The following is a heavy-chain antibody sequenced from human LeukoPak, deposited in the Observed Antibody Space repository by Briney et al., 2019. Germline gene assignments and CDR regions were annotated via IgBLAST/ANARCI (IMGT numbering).Heavy chain of an antibody. CDR2: ISANNGDT. CDR3: ASDPGGGYLWGAGYFDY. CDR1: GYTFISYS. J-gene: IGHJ4*02. Sequence: GASVKVSCKASGYTFISYSITWLRQAPGQGLEWVGWISANNGDTHYAQKFQDRVTMTTDTSTTKAYMELRSLRSDDTAVYYCASDPGGGYLWGAGYFDYWGQGTLVTVSS. D-gene: IGHD3-16*01. V-gene: IGHV1-18*01.